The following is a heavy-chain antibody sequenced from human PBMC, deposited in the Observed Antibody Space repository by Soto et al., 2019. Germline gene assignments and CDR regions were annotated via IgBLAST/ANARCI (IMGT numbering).Heavy chain of an antibody. D-gene: IGHD3-10*01. Sequence: GASVKVSCKASGGTFGSYAISWVRQAPGQGLEWMGGIIPIFGTANYAQKFQGRVTITADKSTSTAYMELSSLRSEDTAVYYCASGELSITSNYYYYGMDVWGQGTTVTVSS. J-gene: IGHJ6*02. V-gene: IGHV1-69*06. CDR3: ASGELSITSNYYYYGMDV. CDR2: IIPIFGTA. CDR1: GGTFGSYA.